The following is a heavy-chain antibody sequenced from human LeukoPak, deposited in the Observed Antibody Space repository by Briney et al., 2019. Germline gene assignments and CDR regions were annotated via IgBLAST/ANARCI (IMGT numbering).Heavy chain of an antibody. CDR2: ISSSGSTI. V-gene: IGHV3-11*01. Sequence: GGSLRLSCAASGFTFSDYYMSWIRQAPGKGLEWVSYISSSGSTIYYADSVKGRFTISRDKAKNSLYLQMNSLKAEDTAVYYCASAKAAGIDYWGQGTLVTVSS. J-gene: IGHJ4*02. CDR3: ASAKAAGIDY. D-gene: IGHD6-13*01. CDR1: GFTFSDYY.